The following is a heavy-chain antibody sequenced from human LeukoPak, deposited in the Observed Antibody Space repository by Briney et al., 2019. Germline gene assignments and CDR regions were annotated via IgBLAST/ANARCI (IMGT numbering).Heavy chain of an antibody. CDR2: IKQDGSEK. D-gene: IGHD6-6*01. Sequence: PGGSLRLSCAASGFTFSSYWMSWVRQAPGKGLEWVANIKQDGSEKYYVDSVKGRLTISRDNAKNSLYLQMNSLRAEDTAVYYCARDNDGPYSSSDYWGQGTLVTVSS. V-gene: IGHV3-7*05. J-gene: IGHJ4*02. CDR1: GFTFSSYW. CDR3: ARDNDGPYSSSDY.